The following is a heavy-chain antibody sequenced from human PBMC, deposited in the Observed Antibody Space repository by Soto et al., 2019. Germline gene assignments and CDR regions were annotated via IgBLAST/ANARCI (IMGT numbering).Heavy chain of an antibody. Sequence: SETLSLTCAVYGGSFSGEYWSWIRQPPGKGLEWIGEINHSGSTNYNPSLKSRVTISVDTSKNQFSLKLSSVTAADTAVYYCASLVVKRNFWGKGTTVTVSS. CDR1: GGSFSGEY. J-gene: IGHJ6*04. V-gene: IGHV4-34*01. CDR2: INHSGST. CDR3: ASLVVKRNF. D-gene: IGHD2-15*01.